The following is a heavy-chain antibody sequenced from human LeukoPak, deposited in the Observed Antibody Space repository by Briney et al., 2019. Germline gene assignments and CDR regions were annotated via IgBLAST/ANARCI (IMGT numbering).Heavy chain of an antibody. Sequence: GGSLRLSCAASGFTFSSYGMSWVRQSPGKGLEWVSGISASGGSTYYADSVKGRFTISRDNSKNTLYLQMNSLRAEDTAFYYCARHDFWSGFKGGDYWGQGTLVTVSS. CDR1: GFTFSSYG. D-gene: IGHD3-3*01. V-gene: IGHV3-23*01. J-gene: IGHJ4*02. CDR3: ARHDFWSGFKGGDY. CDR2: ISASGGST.